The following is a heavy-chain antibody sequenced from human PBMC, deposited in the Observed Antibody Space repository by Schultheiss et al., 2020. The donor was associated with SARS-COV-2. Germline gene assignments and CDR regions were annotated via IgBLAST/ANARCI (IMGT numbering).Heavy chain of an antibody. J-gene: IGHJ4*02. CDR2: IKQDGSEK. D-gene: IGHD2-2*01. CDR1: GFTFSSYW. CDR3: ARAYCTGSSCYSTDY. Sequence: GESLKISCAASGFTFSSYWMSWVRQAPGKGLEWVANIKQDGSEKYYVDSVKGRFTISRDNSKDTLYLQMSSLRVEDTAVYYCARAYCTGSSCYSTDYWGQGTLVTVSS. V-gene: IGHV3-7*03.